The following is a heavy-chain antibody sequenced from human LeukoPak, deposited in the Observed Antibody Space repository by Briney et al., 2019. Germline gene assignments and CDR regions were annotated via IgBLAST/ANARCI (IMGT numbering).Heavy chain of an antibody. CDR3: ARGSYGSGSGGGYYYYYGMDV. V-gene: IGHV4-4*07. Sequence: SETLSLTCTVSGGSISSYYWSWIRQPAGEGREWIGQIYSSGSTSYNPSLKSRVTMSVDTSKNQFSLKLSSVTAADRAVYYCARGSYGSGSGGGYYYYYGMDVWGQGTRVTVSS. J-gene: IGHJ6*02. D-gene: IGHD3-10*01. CDR1: GGSISSYY. CDR2: IYSSGST.